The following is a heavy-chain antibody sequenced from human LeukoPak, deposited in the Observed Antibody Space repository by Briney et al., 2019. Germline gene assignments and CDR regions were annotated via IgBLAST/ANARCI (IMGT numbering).Heavy chain of an antibody. CDR2: IYYSGST. V-gene: IGHV4-59*01. CDR1: GGSISSYY. J-gene: IGHJ4*02. Sequence: SETLSLTCTVSGGSISSYYWSWIRQPPGKGLEWIGYIYYSGSTNYNPSLKSRVTISVDTSKNQFSLKLSSVTAADTAVYYCARVRTDYGDYQIDYWGQGTLVTVSS. CDR3: ARVRTDYGDYQIDY. D-gene: IGHD4-17*01.